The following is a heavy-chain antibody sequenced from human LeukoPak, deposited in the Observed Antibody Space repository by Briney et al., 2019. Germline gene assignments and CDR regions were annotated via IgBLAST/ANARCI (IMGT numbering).Heavy chain of an antibody. Sequence: GGSLRLSCAASGFTFSNYWMTWVRQAPGKGLEWVANINQDGTIKYYVDSVRGRFTISRDTAKNLLYLQINGLRAEDTAVYYCARIGYSSSSLDYWGQGTLVTVSS. V-gene: IGHV3-7*01. J-gene: IGHJ4*02. CDR2: INQDGTIK. D-gene: IGHD6-6*01. CDR3: ARIGYSSSSLDY. CDR1: GFTFSNYW.